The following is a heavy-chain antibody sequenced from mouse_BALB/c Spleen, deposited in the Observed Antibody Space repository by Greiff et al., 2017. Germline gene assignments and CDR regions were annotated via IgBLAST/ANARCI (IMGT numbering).Heavy chain of an antibody. CDR1: GYSITSGYY. CDR3: ARGKITTPFAY. J-gene: IGHJ3*01. V-gene: IGHV3-6*02. D-gene: IGHD1-1*01. Sequence: VQLKESGPGLVKPSQSLSLTCSVTGYSITSGYYWNWIRQFPGNKLEWMGYISYDGSNNYNPSLKNRISITRDTSKNQFFLKLNSVTTEDTATYYCARGKITTPFAYWGQGTLVTVSA. CDR2: ISYDGSN.